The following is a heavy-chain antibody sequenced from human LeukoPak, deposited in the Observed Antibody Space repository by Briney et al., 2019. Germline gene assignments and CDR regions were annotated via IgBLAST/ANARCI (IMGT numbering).Heavy chain of an antibody. CDR1: GGSISSYY. CDR2: IYTSGST. Sequence: PSETLSLTCTVSGGSISSYYWSWIRQPAGKGLEWIGRIYTSGSTNYNPSLKSRVTISVDTSKNQFSLKLSSVPAADTGVYYCARDRCSSTSCYFFWFDPCGQGTLVTVSS. J-gene: IGHJ5*02. V-gene: IGHV4-4*07. D-gene: IGHD2-2*01. CDR3: ARDRCSSTSCYFFWFDP.